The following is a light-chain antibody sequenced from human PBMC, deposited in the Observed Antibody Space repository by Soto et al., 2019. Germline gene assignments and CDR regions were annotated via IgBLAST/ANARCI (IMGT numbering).Light chain of an antibody. CDR3: CSYAGSFTWV. J-gene: IGLJ3*02. Sequence: QSVLTQPRSVSGSPGQSVTISCSGTSSDLGGYNYVSRYQHHPGKAPKLMIYDVTLRPSGVPDRFSGSKSGNTASLTISGLQAEDEADYYCCSYAGSFTWVFGGGTKLTVL. CDR2: DVT. V-gene: IGLV2-11*01. CDR1: SSDLGGYNY.